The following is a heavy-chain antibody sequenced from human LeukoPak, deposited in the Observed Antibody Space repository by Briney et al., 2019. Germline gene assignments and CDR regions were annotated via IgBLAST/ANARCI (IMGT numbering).Heavy chain of an antibody. CDR3: ARTSSGGLVGGYYFDY. J-gene: IGHJ4*02. CDR2: IHHSGST. CDR1: GGSISSGYY. D-gene: IGHD6-19*01. Sequence: SETLSLTCTVSGGSISSGYYWGWIRQPPGKGLQWIGSIHHSGSTYYNPSLKSRVTISVDTSENQFSLKLSSVTAADTAVYYCARTSSGGLVGGYYFDYWGQGTLVTVSS. V-gene: IGHV4-38-2*02.